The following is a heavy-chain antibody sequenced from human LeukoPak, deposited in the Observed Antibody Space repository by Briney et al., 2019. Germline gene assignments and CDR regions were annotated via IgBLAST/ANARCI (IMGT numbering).Heavy chain of an antibody. V-gene: IGHV3-30*18. CDR1: GFTFSSYG. Sequence: GGSLRLSCAASGFTFSSYGMHWVRQAPGKGLEWVAVISYDGSHKYYADSVKGRFTISRDNSKNTLYLQMNSLRAEDTAVYYCAKGATDPFDYWGQGTLVTVSS. CDR2: ISYDGSHK. D-gene: IGHD1-26*01. J-gene: IGHJ4*02. CDR3: AKGATDPFDY.